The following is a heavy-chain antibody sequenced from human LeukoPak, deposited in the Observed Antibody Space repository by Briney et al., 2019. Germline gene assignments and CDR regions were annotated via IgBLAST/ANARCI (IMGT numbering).Heavy chain of an antibody. CDR1: GFPFTSYA. CDR3: ARDQGYVSFDY. CDR2: VNADNSNT. J-gene: IGHJ4*02. D-gene: IGHD3-16*01. V-gene: IGHV1-3*03. Sequence: GASVKVSCKASGFPFTSYAIHWVRQAPGQRLDWMGWVNADNSNTKYSQEFQGRVTITRDTSASTAYMDLNSLRSEDMAVYYCARDQGYVSFDYWGQGTLVTVSS.